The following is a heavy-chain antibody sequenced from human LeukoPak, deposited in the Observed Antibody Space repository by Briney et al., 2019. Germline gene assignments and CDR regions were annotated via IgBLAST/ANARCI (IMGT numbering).Heavy chain of an antibody. CDR1: GDSLSSDSAA. CDR3: VRGVAATGFAS. D-gene: IGHD6-13*01. CDR2: TYYRSKWYN. Sequence: SQTLSLTCALSGDSLSSDSAAWNWIRQSPWRGLEWLRKTYYRSKWYNECAGSVKSRITINRDTSKNQFSLQLNSVIPEDTAVYYCVRGVAATGFASCGQGTLVTVS. J-gene: IGHJ4*02. V-gene: IGHV6-1*01.